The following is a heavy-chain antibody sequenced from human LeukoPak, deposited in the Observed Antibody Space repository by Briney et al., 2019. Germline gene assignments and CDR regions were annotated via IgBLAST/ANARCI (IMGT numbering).Heavy chain of an antibody. Sequence: GASLNVACKASGYTFTSYGISWVRPAPGQGLEWMGWINAYNGNTNYVQTLQGRVTMNTDTSTRTAYMEVRELRSDDTHGHYFVRDAADSSGHYWYFDLWGRGTLVTVSS. J-gene: IGHJ2*01. V-gene: IGHV1-18*01. CDR3: VRDAADSSGHYWYFDL. D-gene: IGHD3-22*01. CDR1: GYTFTSYG. CDR2: INAYNGNT.